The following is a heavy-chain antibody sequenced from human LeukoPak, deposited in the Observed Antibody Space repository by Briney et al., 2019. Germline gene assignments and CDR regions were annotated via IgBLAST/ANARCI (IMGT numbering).Heavy chain of an antibody. D-gene: IGHD3-10*01. CDR3: ARVGPGYYYGSGSYYNGRYFDY. CDR1: GGSISSFY. CDR2: IDYSGST. Sequence: SETLSLTCTVSGGSISSFYWSWIRQPPGKGLQWIGYIDYSGSTDYNPSLKSRVSISVDTSKNQFSLKLSSVTAADTAVYYCARVGPGYYYGSGSYYNGRYFDYWGQGTLVTDSS. J-gene: IGHJ4*02. V-gene: IGHV4-59*12.